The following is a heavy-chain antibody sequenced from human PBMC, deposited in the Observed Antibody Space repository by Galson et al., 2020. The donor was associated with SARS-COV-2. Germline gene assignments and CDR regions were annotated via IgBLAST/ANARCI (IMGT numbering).Heavy chain of an antibody. V-gene: IGHV2-70*01. CDR3: VRMLVSGSHLGDYYYYGMDV. CDR1: GFSLSTSGMC. D-gene: IGHD6-13*01. J-gene: IGHJ6*02. CDR2: IDWDDDK. Sequence: SGPTLVKPTQTLTLTCPFSGFSLSTSGMCVSWIRQPPGKALEWLALIDWDDDKYYSTSLKTRLTISKDTSKNQVVLTMTNMDPVDTATYYCVRMLVSGSHLGDYYYYGMDVWGQGTTVTISS.